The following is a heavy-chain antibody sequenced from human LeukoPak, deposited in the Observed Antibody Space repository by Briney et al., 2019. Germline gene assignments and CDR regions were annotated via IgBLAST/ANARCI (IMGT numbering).Heavy chain of an antibody. CDR1: GGSISSGSYY. V-gene: IGHV4-61*02. Sequence: PSETLSLTCTVSGGSISSGSYYWSWIRQPAGKGLEWIGRIYTSGSTNYNPSLKSRVTISVDTSKNQFSLKLSSVTAADTAVYYCARSYDIRFLEWLFFPDWGQGTLVTVSS. D-gene: IGHD3-3*01. J-gene: IGHJ4*02. CDR3: ARSYDIRFLEWLFFPD. CDR2: IYTSGST.